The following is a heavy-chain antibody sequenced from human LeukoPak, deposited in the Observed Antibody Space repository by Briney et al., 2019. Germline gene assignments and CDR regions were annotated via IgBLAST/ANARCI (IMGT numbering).Heavy chain of an antibody. CDR3: ARVRYYYDSSGFFDY. Sequence: GGSLRLSCAASGFTFSDYYMSWIRQAPGKGLEWVSCISSSGSTIYYADSVKGRFTISRDNAKNSLYLQMNSLRAEDTAVYYCARVRYYYDSSGFFDYWGQGTLVTVSS. CDR1: GFTFSDYY. D-gene: IGHD3-22*01. J-gene: IGHJ4*02. V-gene: IGHV3-11*01. CDR2: ISSSGSTI.